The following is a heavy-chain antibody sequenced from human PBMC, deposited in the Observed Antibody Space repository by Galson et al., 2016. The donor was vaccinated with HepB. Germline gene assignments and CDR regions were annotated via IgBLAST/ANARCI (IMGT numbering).Heavy chain of an antibody. V-gene: IGHV3-33*01. D-gene: IGHD5-18*01. CDR3: ARAFRYGFVTHYYGMDV. Sequence: LRLSCAASGFTFRAYGMHWVRQAPGKGLGWVAVIWHDGSNTYSADSAKGRFTIARDNSKNTLYLQMNRLGAEEAAVYYCARAFRYGFVTHYYGMDVWGQGTTVTVSS. J-gene: IGHJ6*02. CDR1: GFTFRAYG. CDR2: IWHDGSNT.